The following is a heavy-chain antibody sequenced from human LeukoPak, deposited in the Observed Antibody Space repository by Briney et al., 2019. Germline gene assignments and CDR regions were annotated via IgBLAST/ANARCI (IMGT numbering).Heavy chain of an antibody. CDR2: INPNSGST. CDR1: GYSFTDYY. Sequence: ASVKVSRKASGYSFTDYYMYGVRPAPGQGVEWMGWINPNSGSTNYAQKVQGRFTMTRDTSISTAYMELSRLRSHETAVYYCARGGDYDSSGYHHWFDPWGQGTLVTVSS. D-gene: IGHD3-22*01. CDR3: ARGGDYDSSGYHHWFDP. V-gene: IGHV1-2*02. J-gene: IGHJ5*02.